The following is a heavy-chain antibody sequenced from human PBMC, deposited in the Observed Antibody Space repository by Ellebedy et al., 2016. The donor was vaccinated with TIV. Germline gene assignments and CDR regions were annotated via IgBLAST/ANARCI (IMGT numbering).Heavy chain of an antibody. D-gene: IGHD5-18*01. V-gene: IGHV3-33*08. CDR1: GFTFSSYG. CDR3: ARRGYRYGSHGDTLGGIDY. Sequence: GESLKISCAASGFTFSSYGMHWVRQAPGKGLEWVAVIWYDGSNKYYADSVKGRFTISRDNSKNTLYLQLNSLRDEDTAVYYCARRGYRYGSHGDTLGGIDYWGQGTLVTVSS. CDR2: IWYDGSNK. J-gene: IGHJ4*02.